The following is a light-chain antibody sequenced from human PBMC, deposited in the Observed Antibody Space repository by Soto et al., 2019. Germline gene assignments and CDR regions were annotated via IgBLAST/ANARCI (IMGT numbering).Light chain of an antibody. CDR2: RTN. J-gene: IGLJ2*01. CDR3: EAWDDSLIGVL. CDR1: SSNIGSNI. V-gene: IGLV1-44*01. Sequence: QAVVTQPPSASGTPGQRVSITCSGSSSNIGSNIVNWYQQLPGRAPKLLIYRTNQRPSGVPDRFSASKSGTSASLAISGLQSEAEADYYCEAWDDSLIGVLFGGGTKLTVL.